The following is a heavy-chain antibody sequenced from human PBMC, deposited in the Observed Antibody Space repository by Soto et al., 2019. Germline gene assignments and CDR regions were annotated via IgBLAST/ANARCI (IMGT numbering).Heavy chain of an antibody. CDR2: IWYDGSNK. D-gene: IGHD2-2*01. Sequence: QVQLVESGGGVVQPGRSLRLSCAASGFTFSSYGMHWVRLAPGKGLEWVAVIWYDGSNKYYADSVKGRFTISRDNSKNTLYLQMNSLRAEDTAVYYCARDSVPAAIHYNWFDPWGQGTLVTVSS. V-gene: IGHV3-33*08. CDR3: ARDSVPAAIHYNWFDP. J-gene: IGHJ5*02. CDR1: GFTFSSYG.